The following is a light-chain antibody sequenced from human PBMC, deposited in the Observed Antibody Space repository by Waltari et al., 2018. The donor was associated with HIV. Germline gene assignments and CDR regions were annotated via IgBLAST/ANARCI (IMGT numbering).Light chain of an antibody. Sequence: QSALTQAASVSAYLGQSINISCTATTCEIDIYNLFSWYQPHPGKAPKLILYEVNKRPSGVSNRFSGSRSGNTTSLTITGLLADDEADYYCCSCSVTNSLWVFGGGTKVTVV. J-gene: IGLJ3*02. CDR3: CSCSVTNSLWV. CDR2: EVN. CDR1: TCEIDIYNL. V-gene: IGLV2-23*02.